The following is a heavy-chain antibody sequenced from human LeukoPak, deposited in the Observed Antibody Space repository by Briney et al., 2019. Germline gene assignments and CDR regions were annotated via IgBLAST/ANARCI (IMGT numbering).Heavy chain of an antibody. D-gene: IGHD6-19*01. Sequence: GGSLRLSCAASGFTFSSYWMHCVRQAPGKGLVWVSRINSGGTITIHADSVKGLFTISRDNAKNTLYLQMKSLRAGDTAVYYCAREVYSSGWSSFDYWGQGTLVTVSS. CDR3: AREVYSSGWSSFDY. V-gene: IGHV3-74*01. CDR2: INSGGTIT. CDR1: GFTFSSYW. J-gene: IGHJ4*02.